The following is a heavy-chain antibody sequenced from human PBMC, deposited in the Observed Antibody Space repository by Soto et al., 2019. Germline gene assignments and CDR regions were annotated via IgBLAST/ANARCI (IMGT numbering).Heavy chain of an antibody. J-gene: IGHJ5*02. CDR2: IYYSGST. Sequence: QVQLQESGPGLVKPSETLSLTCTVSGGSISSYYWSWIRQPPGKGLEWIGYIYYSGSTNYNPSLKSRVTISVDTSKNQFSLKLSSVTAADTAVYYCARADYGDYHGNYGFDPWGQGTLVTVSS. D-gene: IGHD4-17*01. CDR1: GGSISSYY. CDR3: ARADYGDYHGNYGFDP. V-gene: IGHV4-59*01.